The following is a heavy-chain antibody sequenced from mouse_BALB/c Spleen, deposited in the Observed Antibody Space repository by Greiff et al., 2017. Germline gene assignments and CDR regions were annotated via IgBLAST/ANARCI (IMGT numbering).Heavy chain of an antibody. CDR1: GFTFSSFG. J-gene: IGHJ2*01. CDR2: ISSGSSTI. CDR3: ARSDYRYDVGYFDY. V-gene: IGHV5-17*02. D-gene: IGHD2-14*01. Sequence: EVQGVESGGGLVQPGGSRKLSCAASGFTFSSFGMHWVRQAPEKGLEWVAYISSGSSTIYYADTVKGRFTISRDNPKNTLFLQMTSLRSEDTAMYYCARSDYRYDVGYFDYWGQGTTLTVSS.